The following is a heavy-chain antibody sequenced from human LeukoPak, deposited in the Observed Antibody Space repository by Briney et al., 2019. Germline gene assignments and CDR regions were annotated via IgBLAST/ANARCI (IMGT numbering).Heavy chain of an antibody. Sequence: QSGGSLRLSCAASGFTFSSYAMHWVRQAPGKGLEYVSAISSNGGSTYYANSVKGRFTISRDNSKNTLYLQMGSLRAEDTAVYYCASRNVYYDFWSGYYPTSFGPFDYWGQGTLVTVSS. CDR3: ASRNVYYDFWSGYYPTSFGPFDY. J-gene: IGHJ4*02. CDR2: ISSNGGST. D-gene: IGHD3-3*01. V-gene: IGHV3-64*01. CDR1: GFTFSSYA.